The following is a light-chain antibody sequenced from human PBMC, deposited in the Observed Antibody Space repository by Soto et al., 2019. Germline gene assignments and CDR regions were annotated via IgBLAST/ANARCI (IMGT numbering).Light chain of an antibody. Sequence: EIVLTQAPGTLPFSPGERATPSRRASQSVSSSYLAWYQQKPGQGPRLLIYGASSRATGIPDRFSGSGSGTDFTLTISRLEPEDFAVYNCQQYGTSPPTFGQGTKVDIK. J-gene: IGKJ1*01. V-gene: IGKV3-20*01. CDR3: QQYGTSPPT. CDR1: QSVSSSY. CDR2: GAS.